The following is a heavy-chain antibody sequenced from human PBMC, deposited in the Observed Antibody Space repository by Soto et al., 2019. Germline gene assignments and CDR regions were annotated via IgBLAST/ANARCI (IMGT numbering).Heavy chain of an antibody. CDR2: VIPNLGVT. D-gene: IGHD2-15*01. CDR3: ARDIGYCSDTSCPYLDY. CDR1: GGTLSSYT. Sequence: QVQLVQSGAEVKKPGSSVKVSCKASGGTLSSYTLSLVRQAPGQGLEWMGRVIPNLGVTNYAKKVQGRFRIVEDTTTSTAYLELNSLRYQDTPVYYSARDIGYCSDTSCPYLDYWGHRTLVPVAS. V-gene: IGHV1-69*08. J-gene: IGHJ4*01.